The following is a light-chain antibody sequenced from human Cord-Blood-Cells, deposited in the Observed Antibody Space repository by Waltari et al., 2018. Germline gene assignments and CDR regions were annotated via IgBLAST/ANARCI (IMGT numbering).Light chain of an antibody. Sequence: EIVLTQSPGTLSLSPGERATLSCRASQSVSSSYLARYQQKPGQAPRLLIYGASRRATGIPDRFSGSGSGTDFTLTISRLEPEDFAVYYCQQDGSSPRTFGQGTKVEIK. CDR3: QQDGSSPRT. CDR2: GAS. CDR1: QSVSSSY. V-gene: IGKV3-20*01. J-gene: IGKJ1*01.